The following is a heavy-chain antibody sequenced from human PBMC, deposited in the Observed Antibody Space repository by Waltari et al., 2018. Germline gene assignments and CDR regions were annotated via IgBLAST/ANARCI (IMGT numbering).Heavy chain of an antibody. J-gene: IGHJ6*02. CDR3: ARDYCDRTNCHGMDV. CDR2: ISYNERNI. CDR1: EFTFRSYA. Sequence: QVQLVESGGGVVQPGRSLRLSCAASEFTFRSYAMHWVRQAPGKGLEGVAVISYNERNIYYVDTVKGRFTISRDNSKKMLYLQMNSLRVEDTAVYYCARDYCDRTNCHGMDVWGQGTTVTVSS. V-gene: IGHV3-30*07. D-gene: IGHD3-22*01.